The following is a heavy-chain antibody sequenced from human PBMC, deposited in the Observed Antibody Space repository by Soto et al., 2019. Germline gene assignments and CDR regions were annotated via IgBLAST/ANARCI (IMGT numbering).Heavy chain of an antibody. V-gene: IGHV3-30*18. CDR3: AKREGVGITMVRGVYYMDV. CDR2: ISSDGSNK. CDR1: GFTFSSYG. J-gene: IGHJ6*03. Sequence: GGSLRLSCAASGFTFSSYGMHWVRQAPGKGLEWVAVISSDGSNKYHAESVKGRFTISRDNSNNTLYLQMNSLRAEDTAVYYCAKREGVGITMVRGVYYMDVWGKGTTVTVSS. D-gene: IGHD3-10*01.